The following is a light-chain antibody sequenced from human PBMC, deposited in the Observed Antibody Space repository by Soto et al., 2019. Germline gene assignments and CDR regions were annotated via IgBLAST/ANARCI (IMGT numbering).Light chain of an antibody. CDR1: QSISRN. CDR2: AAS. V-gene: IGKV3-15*01. Sequence: EIVMTQSPATLSVSPGERATLSFMASQSISRNLAWYKQKPGQAPRLLIYAASTRATGLPARFSGSGSGTAFTLTISSLQSEDFEVYSCQQYNNSPLTFGQGTKVEVK. CDR3: QQYNNSPLT. J-gene: IGKJ1*01.